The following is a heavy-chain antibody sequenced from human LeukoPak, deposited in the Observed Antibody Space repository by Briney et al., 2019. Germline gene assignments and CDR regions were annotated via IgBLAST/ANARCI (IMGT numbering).Heavy chain of an antibody. D-gene: IGHD6-19*01. J-gene: IGHJ5*02. CDR1: GXTFSDYY. CDR3: ARDSSGSFDP. V-gene: IGHV3-11*05. Sequence: PGWSLRLSWAASGXTFSDYYMSWIRQAPGKWPEWVSYISSSSSYTNYADSVKGRFTISRDNAKNSLYLKMNSLRAEDTAVYYCARDSSGSFDPWGQGSLVTVSS. CDR2: ISSSSSYT.